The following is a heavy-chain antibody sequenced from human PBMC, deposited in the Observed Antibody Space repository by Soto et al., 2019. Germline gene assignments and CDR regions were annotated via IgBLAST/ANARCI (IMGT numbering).Heavy chain of an antibody. Sequence: QVQLVQSGAEVKKPGASVKVSCKASGYTFTNYGINWVRQAPGQGLEWLGWVSAYNGERRYAQRVQARVIMTTDTYTTTSYIELRSLRSDDTAVYYCSRGTSIPASGDYWGQGTLVTVSS. CDR1: GYTFTNYG. CDR3: SRGTSIPASGDY. V-gene: IGHV1-18*01. J-gene: IGHJ4*01. D-gene: IGHD6-6*01. CDR2: VSAYNGER.